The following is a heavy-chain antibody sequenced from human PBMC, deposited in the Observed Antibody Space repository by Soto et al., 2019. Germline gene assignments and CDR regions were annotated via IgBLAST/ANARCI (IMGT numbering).Heavy chain of an antibody. Sequence: PSETLSLTCTVAGGSISSLGYYWGWILQHPGKGLEWIGYIYYSGSTYYTPSLKSRVTISVDTSKNQFSLKLSSVTAADTAVYYCARGELIREYSGYDFSYYFDYWGQGPLVTVSS. J-gene: IGHJ4*02. CDR3: ARGELIREYSGYDFSYYFDY. V-gene: IGHV4-31*03. CDR2: IYYSGST. CDR1: GGSISSLGYY. D-gene: IGHD5-12*01.